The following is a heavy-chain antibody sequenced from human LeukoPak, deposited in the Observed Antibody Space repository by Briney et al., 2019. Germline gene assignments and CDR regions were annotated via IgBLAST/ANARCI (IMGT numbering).Heavy chain of an antibody. CDR3: ARVMVGATH. CDR2: INSDGGST. V-gene: IGHV3-74*01. Sequence: GGSLRLSCAASGFTFSSYWMHWIRQAPGKGLVWVSRINSDGGSTSYADSVKGRFTISRDNARNTLFLQMNSLRAEDTAVYYRARVMVGATHWGQGTLVTVSS. CDR1: GFTFSSYW. J-gene: IGHJ4*02. D-gene: IGHD1-26*01.